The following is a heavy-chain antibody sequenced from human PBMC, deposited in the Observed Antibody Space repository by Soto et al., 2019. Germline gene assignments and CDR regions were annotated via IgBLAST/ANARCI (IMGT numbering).Heavy chain of an antibody. CDR2: ISSSGSGI. CDR3: ARAYSDAFDI. J-gene: IGHJ3*02. CDR1: GFTFSDYY. Sequence: GGSLRLSCVASGFTFSDYYMTWIRQAPGKGLEWVAYISSSGSGIYYPDSVKGRFTISRDNAKNSLYLQMSSLRAEDSAVYYCARAYSDAFDIWGQGTMVTVSS. D-gene: IGHD2-15*01. V-gene: IGHV3-11*01.